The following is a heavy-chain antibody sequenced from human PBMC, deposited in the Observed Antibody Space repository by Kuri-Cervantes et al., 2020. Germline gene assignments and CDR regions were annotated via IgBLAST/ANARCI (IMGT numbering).Heavy chain of an antibody. J-gene: IGHJ6*02. CDR1: GYTFTSYY. Sequence: ASVKVSCKASGYTFTSYYMHWVRQAPGQGLEWMGWINPNSGGTNYAQKFQGRVTMTRDTSISTAYMGLSRLRSDDTAVYYCARARIVGAPPYYYGMDVWGQGTTVTVSS. D-gene: IGHD1-26*01. CDR2: INPNSGGT. V-gene: IGHV1-2*02. CDR3: ARARIVGAPPYYYGMDV.